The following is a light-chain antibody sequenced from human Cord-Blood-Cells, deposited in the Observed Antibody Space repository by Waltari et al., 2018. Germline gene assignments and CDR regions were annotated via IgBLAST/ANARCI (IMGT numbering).Light chain of an antibody. Sequence: QSALTQPPSASGSPGQSVTISCTGTSSDVGGYNYVSWYQQHPGKAPKLMIYEVSKRPSGVRVLFYGSKSGNTASLTVSGLQAEDEADYYCSSYAGSNNFVFGGGTKLTVL. V-gene: IGLV2-8*01. J-gene: IGLJ3*02. CDR1: SSDVGGYNY. CDR3: SSYAGSNNFV. CDR2: EVS.